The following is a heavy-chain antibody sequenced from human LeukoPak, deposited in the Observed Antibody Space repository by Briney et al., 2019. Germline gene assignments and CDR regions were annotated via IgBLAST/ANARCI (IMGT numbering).Heavy chain of an antibody. CDR3: ARDPGYYDTSGYPAYFDY. Sequence: SETLSLTCTVSGYSISSGYYWGWIRQPPGKGLEWIGSIYHSGSTYYNPSLKSRVTISVDTFKNQFSLKLSSVTAADTAVYYCARDPGYYDTSGYPAYFDYWGQGTLVTVSS. V-gene: IGHV4-38-2*02. CDR1: GYSISSGYY. J-gene: IGHJ4*02. CDR2: IYHSGST. D-gene: IGHD3-22*01.